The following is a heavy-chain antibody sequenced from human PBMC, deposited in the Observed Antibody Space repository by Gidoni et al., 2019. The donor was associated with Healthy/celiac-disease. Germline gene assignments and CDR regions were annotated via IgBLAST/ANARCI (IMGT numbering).Heavy chain of an antibody. CDR1: GGSISSSNW. CDR3: ARDLQPSYYYDSSGSFDI. V-gene: IGHV4-4*02. Sequence: QVQLQESGPGLVKPSGTLSLTCAVSGGSISSSNWWSWVRQPPGKGLEWIGEIYHSGSTNYNPSLKSRVTISVDKSKNQCSLKLSSVTAADTAVYYCARDLQPSYYYDSSGSFDIWGQGTMVTVSS. D-gene: IGHD3-22*01. CDR2: IYHSGST. J-gene: IGHJ3*02.